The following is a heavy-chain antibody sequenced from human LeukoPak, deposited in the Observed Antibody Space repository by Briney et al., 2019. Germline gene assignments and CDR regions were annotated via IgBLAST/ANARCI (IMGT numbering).Heavy chain of an antibody. D-gene: IGHD3-22*01. Sequence: GGSLRLSCAASGFTVSSNYMRWVRQAPGKGLEWVSVIYSGGSTYYPDSVKGRFTISRDNSKNTLYLQMNSLRAEDTAVYYCAREFYGSSGPYWTYYCYGMDVWGQGTTVTVSS. J-gene: IGHJ6*02. CDR3: AREFYGSSGPYWTYYCYGMDV. V-gene: IGHV3-53*01. CDR1: GFTVSSNY. CDR2: IYSGGST.